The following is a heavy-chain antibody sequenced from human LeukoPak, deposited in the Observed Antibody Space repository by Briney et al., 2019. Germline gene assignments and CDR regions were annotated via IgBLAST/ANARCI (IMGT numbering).Heavy chain of an antibody. V-gene: IGHV4-34*01. CDR2: INHSGST. J-gene: IGHJ5*02. D-gene: IGHD3-22*01. CDR1: GFTFSSYS. CDR3: ARQRYYYDSSGYSYHPLVWFDP. Sequence: GSLRLSCAASGFTFSSYSMNWVRQPPGKGLEWIGEINHSGSTNYNPSLKSRVTISVDTSKNQFSLKLSSVTAADTAVYYCARQRYYYDSSGYSYHPLVWFDPWGQGTLVTVSS.